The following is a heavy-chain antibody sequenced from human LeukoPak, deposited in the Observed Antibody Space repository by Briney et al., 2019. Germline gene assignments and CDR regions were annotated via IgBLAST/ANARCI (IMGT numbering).Heavy chain of an antibody. V-gene: IGHV1-18*01. Sequence: ASVKVSCKASGYTFTSYGISWVRQAPGQGLEWMGWISAYNGNTNYAQKLQGRVTMTTDTSTSTAYMELRSLRSDDTAVYYCARDFRAVRFYYGSGSSGVMDVWGQGTTVTVSS. D-gene: IGHD3-10*01. CDR1: GYTFTSYG. CDR2: ISAYNGNT. CDR3: ARDFRAVRFYYGSGSSGVMDV. J-gene: IGHJ6*02.